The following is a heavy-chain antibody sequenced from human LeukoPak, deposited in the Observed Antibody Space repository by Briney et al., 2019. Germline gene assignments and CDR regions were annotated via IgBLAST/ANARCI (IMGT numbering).Heavy chain of an antibody. CDR1: GGTFSSYA. Sequence: GASVKVSCKASGGTFSSYAISWVRQAPGQGLEWMGGIIPIFGTANYAQKFQGRVTITADESTSTAYMELSSLRSEDTVVYYCASRYLTTPLNWYFDLWGRGTLVTVSS. CDR3: ASRYLTTPLNWYFDL. CDR2: IIPIFGTA. V-gene: IGHV1-69*01. D-gene: IGHD3-22*01. J-gene: IGHJ2*01.